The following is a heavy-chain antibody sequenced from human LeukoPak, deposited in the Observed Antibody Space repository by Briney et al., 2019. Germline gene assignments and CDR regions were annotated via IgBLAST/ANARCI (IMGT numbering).Heavy chain of an antibody. J-gene: IGHJ4*02. D-gene: IGHD2-15*01. CDR3: ATVKRDRSGGTCYSYDY. Sequence: GGSLRLSCVASRSTFNTYAVNWVRQAPGKGLEWVSAISSSGDITYYADSVRGRFTISRDNSKNTVFLQMNSLRADDTAVYYCATVKRDRSGGTCYSYDYWGQGTLVTVSS. CDR2: ISSSGDIT. V-gene: IGHV3-23*01. CDR1: RSTFNTYA.